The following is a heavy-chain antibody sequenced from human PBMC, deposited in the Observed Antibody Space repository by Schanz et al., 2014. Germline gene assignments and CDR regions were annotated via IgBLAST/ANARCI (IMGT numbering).Heavy chain of an antibody. D-gene: IGHD2-2*01. Sequence: EVQLVESGGGLVKPGGSLRLSCAASGFTFSSYSMHWIRQAPGKGLEWVSYITVGNNYIYYADSVKGRFTVSRDNAKNTLYLQMNSLRDEDTAMYYCAKRCSSTSCSHGAFDIWGQGTMVTVSS. CDR2: ITVGNNYI. V-gene: IGHV3-21*04. CDR3: AKRCSSTSCSHGAFDI. CDR1: GFTFSSYS. J-gene: IGHJ3*02.